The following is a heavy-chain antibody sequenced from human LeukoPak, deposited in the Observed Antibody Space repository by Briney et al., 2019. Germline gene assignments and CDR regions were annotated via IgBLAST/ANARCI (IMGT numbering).Heavy chain of an antibody. CDR3: AKDDGYSYRKGVDRFDY. J-gene: IGHJ4*02. CDR2: FSGYDGNT. D-gene: IGHD5-18*01. CDR1: GYTFISYG. Sequence: ASVKVSCKASGYTFISYGISWVRQAPGQGLEWMGGFSGYDGNTNYAQKLQGRVAMTRDTSTNTAYMDLSSLRSDDTAVYYCAKDDGYSYRKGVDRFDYWGQGTLVTVSS. V-gene: IGHV1-18*01.